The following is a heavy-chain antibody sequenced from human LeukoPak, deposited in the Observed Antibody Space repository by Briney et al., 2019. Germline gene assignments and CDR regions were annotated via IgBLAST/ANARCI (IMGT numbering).Heavy chain of an antibody. CDR2: ISSSGSTI. CDR1: GFTFSDYY. J-gene: IGHJ4*02. D-gene: IGHD6-6*01. CDR3: AKDGGVPTRSSSFPYYVDY. Sequence: PGGSLRLSCAASGFTFSDYYMSWIRQAPGKGLEWVSYISSSGSTIYYADSVKGRFTISRDNAKNSLYLQMNSQRAEDTAVYYCAKDGGVPTRSSSFPYYVDYWGQGTLVTVSS. V-gene: IGHV3-11*01.